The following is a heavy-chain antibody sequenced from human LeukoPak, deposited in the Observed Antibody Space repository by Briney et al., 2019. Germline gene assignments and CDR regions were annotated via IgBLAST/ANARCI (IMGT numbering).Heavy chain of an antibody. CDR1: GGSFSGYY. V-gene: IGHV4-34*01. CDR2: INHSGST. D-gene: IGHD3-10*01. CDR3: ARGPKKIRITMVRGATDAFDI. J-gene: IGHJ3*02. Sequence: SETLSLTCAVYGGSFSGYYWSWIRQPPGKGLEWIREINHSGSTNFNPSLRSRVTISVDTSKNQFSLKLSSVTAADTAVYYCARGPKKIRITMVRGATDAFDIWGQGTMVTVSS.